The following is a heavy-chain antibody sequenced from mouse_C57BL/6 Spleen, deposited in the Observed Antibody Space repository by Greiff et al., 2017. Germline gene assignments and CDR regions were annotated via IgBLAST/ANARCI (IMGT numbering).Heavy chain of an antibody. CDR3: ASYYGSSYWYFDV. Sequence: QVQLQQPGAELVKPGASVKLSCKASGYTFTSYWMQWVKQRPGQGLEWIGEIDPSDSYTNYNQKFKGKATLTVDTSSSTAYMPLSSLTSEDSAVYYCASYYGSSYWYFDVWGTGTTVTVSS. V-gene: IGHV1-50*01. D-gene: IGHD1-1*01. J-gene: IGHJ1*03. CDR1: GYTFTSYW. CDR2: IDPSDSYT.